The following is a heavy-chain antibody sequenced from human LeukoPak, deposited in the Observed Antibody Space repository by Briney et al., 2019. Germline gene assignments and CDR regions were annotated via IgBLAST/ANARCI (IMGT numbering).Heavy chain of an antibody. D-gene: IGHD6-13*01. CDR2: ISWNSGSI. CDR3: AKDLAAAGLGVDY. V-gene: IGHV3-9*01. J-gene: IGHJ4*02. Sequence: GRSLRLSCAASGFTFDDYAMHWVRQAPGKGLEWVSVISWNSGSIGYADSVKGRFTISRDNAKNSLYLQMNSLRAEDTALYYCAKDLAAAGLGVDYWGQGTLVTLSS. CDR1: GFTFDDYA.